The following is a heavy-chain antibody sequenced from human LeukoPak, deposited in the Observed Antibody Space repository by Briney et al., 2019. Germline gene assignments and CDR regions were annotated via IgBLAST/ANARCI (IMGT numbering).Heavy chain of an antibody. CDR3: ATELSGTGDLDY. Sequence: PGGSLRLSCVASGFTFSNYWMFWVRQAPGKGLEWVANIKQDETKKVYVDSVKGRFTISRDNAKNSLYLQMNSLRAEDTAVYYCATELSGTGDLDYWGQRTLVTVSS. D-gene: IGHD7-27*01. CDR2: IKQDETKK. CDR1: GFTFSNYW. J-gene: IGHJ4*02. V-gene: IGHV3-7*05.